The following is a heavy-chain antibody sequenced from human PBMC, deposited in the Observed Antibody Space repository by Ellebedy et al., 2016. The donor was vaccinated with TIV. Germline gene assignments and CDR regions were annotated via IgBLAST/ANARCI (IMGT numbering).Heavy chain of an antibody. D-gene: IGHD2-2*01. Sequence: GESLKISCAASGFTFSSYWMSWVRQAPGKGLEWVANINQDGSDRYYVDSVKGRFTISRDNAKNSLYLQMNSLSAEDTAVYYWARDSGYCTSTGCRGDAFDIWGQGTMVTVSS. CDR2: INQDGSDR. CDR1: GFTFSSYW. V-gene: IGHV3-7*01. CDR3: ARDSGYCTSTGCRGDAFDI. J-gene: IGHJ3*02.